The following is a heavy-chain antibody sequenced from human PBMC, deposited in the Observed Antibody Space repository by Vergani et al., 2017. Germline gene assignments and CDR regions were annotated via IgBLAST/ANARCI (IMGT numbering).Heavy chain of an antibody. J-gene: IGHJ4*02. V-gene: IGHV3-23*01. CDR2: ISGSAGST. CDR3: AKVPHAQTDYFDY. CDR1: GFTFSSYA. Sequence: EVQLLESGGGLVQPGGSLRLSCAASGFTFSSYAMSWVRQAPGKGLEWVSAISGSAGSTYYADSVKGRFTISRDNSKNTLYLQMNSLRAEDTAVYYCAKVPHAQTDYFDYWGQGTLVTVSS.